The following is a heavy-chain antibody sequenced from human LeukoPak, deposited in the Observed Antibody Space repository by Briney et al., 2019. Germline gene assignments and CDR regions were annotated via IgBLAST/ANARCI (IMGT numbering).Heavy chain of an antibody. CDR2: IIPIFGTA. CDR1: GGTFSSYA. D-gene: IGHD3-10*01. Sequence: GASVKVSCKASGGTFSSYAISWVRQAPGQGLEWMGGIIPIFGTANYAQKFQGRVTITADKSTSTAYMELSSLRSEDTAVYYCARERPPRLYGSGSEGLDPWGQGTLVTVSS. V-gene: IGHV1-69*06. CDR3: ARERPPRLYGSGSEGLDP. J-gene: IGHJ5*02.